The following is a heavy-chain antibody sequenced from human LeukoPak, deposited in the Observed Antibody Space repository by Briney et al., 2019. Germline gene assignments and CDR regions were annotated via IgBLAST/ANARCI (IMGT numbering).Heavy chain of an antibody. V-gene: IGHV1-2*02. Sequence: ASVKVSCKASGYTFTGYYMHWVRQAPGQGLEWMGWINTNSGGTNYAQKFQGRVTMTSDTSISTAYMELSRLRSDDTAVYYCARGFSSWYLSPYYFEYWDQGTLVTVSS. CDR2: INTNSGGT. CDR3: ARGFSSWYLSPYYFEY. J-gene: IGHJ4*02. CDR1: GYTFTGYY. D-gene: IGHD6-13*01.